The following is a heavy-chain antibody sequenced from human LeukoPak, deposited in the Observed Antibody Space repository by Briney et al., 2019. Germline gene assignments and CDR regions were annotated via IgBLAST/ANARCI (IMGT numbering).Heavy chain of an antibody. CDR1: RSTFSSLD. CDR3: AKALSWNDETLDS. Sequence: GGSLRLSCAASRSTFSSLDFNWVRQAPGKGLEWVASINWDASYMFYADSVRGRFTISRSNSNNSLFLQMRSLTYEDSGLYYCAKALSWNDETLDSWGRGALVTVSA. D-gene: IGHD1-1*01. J-gene: IGHJ4*02. V-gene: IGHV3-21*04. CDR2: INWDASYM.